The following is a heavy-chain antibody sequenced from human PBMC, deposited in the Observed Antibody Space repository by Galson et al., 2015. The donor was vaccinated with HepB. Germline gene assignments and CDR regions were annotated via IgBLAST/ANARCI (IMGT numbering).Heavy chain of an antibody. CDR3: ARVLMGYGDYNYFDY. V-gene: IGHV1-18*04. Sequence: SVKVSCKASGYTFTDYYIHWVRQAPGQGLEWMGWISAYNGNTNYAQKLQGRVTMTTDTSTSTAYMELRSLRSDDTAVYYCARVLMGYGDYNYFDYWGKEPWSPSPQ. CDR1: GYTFTDYY. J-gene: IGHJ4*01. CDR2: ISAYNGNT. D-gene: IGHD4-17*01.